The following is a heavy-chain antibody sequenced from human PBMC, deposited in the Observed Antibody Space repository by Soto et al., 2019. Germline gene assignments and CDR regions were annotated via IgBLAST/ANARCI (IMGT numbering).Heavy chain of an antibody. CDR1: GFTFSSYA. J-gene: IGHJ4*02. V-gene: IGHV3-23*01. CDR2: ISGSGAST. CDR3: AKGSYYYDSSGYYAGFARAFYFDY. Sequence: GGSLRLSCAASGFTFSSYAMSWVRQAPGKGLEWVSAISGSGASTYYADSVKGRFTISRDNSKNTLYLQMNSLRAEDTAVYYCAKGSYYYDSSGYYAGFARAFYFDYWGQGTLVTVSS. D-gene: IGHD3-22*01.